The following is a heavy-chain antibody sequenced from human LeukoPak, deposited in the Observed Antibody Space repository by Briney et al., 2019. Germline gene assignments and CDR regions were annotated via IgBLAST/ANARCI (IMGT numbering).Heavy chain of an antibody. CDR2: IYSGGST. CDR1: GLAVNSNY. Sequence: GGSLRLSCAVSGLAVNSNYMTWVRQAPGKGLEWVSVIYSGGSTYYADSVKGRFTISRDNSKNTLYLQMNSLRAEDTAVYYCARCASSGYYGYWGQGTLVTVSS. V-gene: IGHV3-53*01. D-gene: IGHD3-22*01. J-gene: IGHJ4*02. CDR3: ARCASSGYYGY.